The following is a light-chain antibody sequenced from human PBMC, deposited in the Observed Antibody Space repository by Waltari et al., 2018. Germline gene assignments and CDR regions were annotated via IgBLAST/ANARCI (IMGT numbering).Light chain of an antibody. J-gene: IGKJ1*01. CDR2: GAS. CDR3: QQYGSSPRT. CDR1: QSVSSY. V-gene: IGKV3-20*01. Sequence: EIVLTQSPGTLSLSPGERATLSCRASQSVSSYLAWYQQKPGQAPRLLIYGASNRATGIPERFSGSGSGADFTLTISRLEPEDFAVYYCQQYGSSPRTFGQGTKVEIK.